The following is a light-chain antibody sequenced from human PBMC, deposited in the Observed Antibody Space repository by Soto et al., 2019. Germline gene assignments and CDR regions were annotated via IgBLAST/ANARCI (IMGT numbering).Light chain of an antibody. J-gene: IGLJ3*02. Sequence: QSALTQPASVSGSPGQSITISCSGASSDLGKSDYVSWYQQLPGKAPKLIIYEGSERPSGISDRFSGSRSGNSASLSISGLHPEDEADEYCCSYSGRFTSVVFGGGTKVTVL. CDR3: CSYSGRFTSVV. CDR2: EGS. CDR1: SSDLGKSDY. V-gene: IGLV2-23*01.